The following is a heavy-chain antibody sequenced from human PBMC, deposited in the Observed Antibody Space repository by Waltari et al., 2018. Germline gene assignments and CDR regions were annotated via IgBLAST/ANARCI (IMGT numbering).Heavy chain of an antibody. J-gene: IGHJ4*02. CDR1: GGSFSGYY. CDR2: INHSGST. D-gene: IGHD6-19*01. V-gene: IGHV4-34*01. Sequence: QVQLQQWGAGLLKPSETLSLTCAVYGGSFSGYYWSWIRQPPGKGLEWIGEINHSGSTNYNPSLKSRVTISVDTSKNQFSLKLSSVTAADTAVYYCARGPSGWYGRGGHWGQGTLVTVSS. CDR3: ARGPSGWYGRGGH.